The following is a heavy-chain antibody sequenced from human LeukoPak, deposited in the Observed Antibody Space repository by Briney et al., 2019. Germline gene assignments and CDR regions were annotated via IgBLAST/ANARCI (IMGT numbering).Heavy chain of an antibody. V-gene: IGHV3-21*01. CDR3: ARDTQPYSHYYYYGMDV. J-gene: IGHJ6*02. D-gene: IGHD2-15*01. Sequence: GGSLRLSCAASGFTFRHFAMNWVRQAPGKGLEWVSSISSSSSYIYYADSVKGRFTISRDNAKNSLYLQMNSLRAEDTAVYYCARDTQPYSHYYYYGMDVWGQGTTVTVSS. CDR2: ISSSSSYI. CDR1: GFTFRHFA.